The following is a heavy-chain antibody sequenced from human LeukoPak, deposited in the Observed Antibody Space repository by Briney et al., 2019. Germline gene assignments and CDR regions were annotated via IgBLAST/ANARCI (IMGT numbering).Heavy chain of an antibody. J-gene: IGHJ5*02. Sequence: SETLSLTCTVSGGSISSYYWNWIRQPPGKGLEWIGYIFYSAITNYNPSLKSRVTISVDTSKKQFSLKLTSVTAADTAVYYCARDSGSYPHWFAPWGQGTLVTVSS. CDR1: GGSISSYY. D-gene: IGHD1-26*01. V-gene: IGHV4-59*01. CDR2: IFYSAIT. CDR3: ARDSGSYPHWFAP.